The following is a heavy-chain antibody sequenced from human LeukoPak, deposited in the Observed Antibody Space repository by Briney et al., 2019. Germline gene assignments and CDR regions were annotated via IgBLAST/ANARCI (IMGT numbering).Heavy chain of an antibody. CDR1: GGSISSYY. D-gene: IGHD6-13*01. CDR3: ARGRYSSSWSPYYFDY. J-gene: IGHJ4*02. CDR2: IYTSGST. V-gene: IGHV4-4*07. Sequence: SETLSLTCTVSGGSISSYYWSWIRQPAGKGLEWIGRIYTSGSTNYNPSLKSRVTMSVDTSKNRFSLKLSSVTAADTAVYYCARGRYSSSWSPYYFDYWGQGTLVTVSS.